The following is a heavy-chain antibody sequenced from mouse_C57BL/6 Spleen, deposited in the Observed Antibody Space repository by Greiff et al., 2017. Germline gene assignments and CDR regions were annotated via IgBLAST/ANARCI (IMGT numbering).Heavy chain of an antibody. CDR1: GYTFTSYW. J-gene: IGHJ4*01. Sequence: QVQLQQPGAELVMPGASVKLSCTASGYTFTSYWMPWVQQRPGQGLEWIGEIDPSDSYTNYNQTFKGKSTLTVDKSSSTAYMQLSSLTSEDSAVYYCARRGAGHPYAMDYWGQGTSVTVSA. CDR2: IDPSDSYT. D-gene: IGHD3-2*02. CDR3: ARRGAGHPYAMDY. V-gene: IGHV1-69*01.